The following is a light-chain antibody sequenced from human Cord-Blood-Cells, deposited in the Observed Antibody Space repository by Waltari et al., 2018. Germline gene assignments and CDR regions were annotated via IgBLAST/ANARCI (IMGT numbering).Light chain of an antibody. CDR2: EVS. V-gene: IGLV2-8*01. CDR1: SSDVGGYKH. CDR3: SSYAGSNNLV. Sequence: QSALTQPPSASGSPGQSVTISCTGTSSDVGGYKHVSWYQQHPGTAPKLMLYEVSTRPSGVPDRFSGSKSGNTASLTVSGLQAEDEADYYCSSYAGSNNLVFGGGTKLTVL. J-gene: IGLJ2*01.